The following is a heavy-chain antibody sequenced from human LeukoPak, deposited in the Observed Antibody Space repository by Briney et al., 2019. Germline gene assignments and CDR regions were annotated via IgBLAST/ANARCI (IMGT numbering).Heavy chain of an antibody. CDR2: IYSGGST. CDR3: ARGPFYCSSTSCHRAPFDP. Sequence: GGSLRLSCAASGFTVSSNCMSWVRQAPGKGLEWVSVIYSGGSTYYADSVKGRFTISRDNSKNTLYLQMNSLRAEDTAVYYCARGPFYCSSTSCHRAPFDPWGQGTLVTVSS. CDR1: GFTVSSNC. D-gene: IGHD2-2*01. V-gene: IGHV3-53*01. J-gene: IGHJ5*02.